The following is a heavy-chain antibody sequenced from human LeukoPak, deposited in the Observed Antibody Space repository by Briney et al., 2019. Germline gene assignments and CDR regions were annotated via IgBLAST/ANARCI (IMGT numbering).Heavy chain of an antibody. CDR3: AKDQGQAVVPRRFDN. CDR2: IYYSGGNT. D-gene: IGHD2-2*01. CDR1: GFMFNNFA. J-gene: IGHJ4*02. V-gene: IGHV3-23*01. Sequence: GGSLRLSCAASGFMFNNFAMSWVRQAPGKGLGWVSTIYYSGGNTYSADSVKGRFTISRDNAKNTLYLQMNSLRAEDTAVYYCAKDQGQAVVPRRFDNWGQGTLVTVSS.